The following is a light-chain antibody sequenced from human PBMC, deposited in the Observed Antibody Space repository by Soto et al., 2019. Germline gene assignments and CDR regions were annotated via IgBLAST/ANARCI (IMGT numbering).Light chain of an antibody. CDR2: GAS. CDR3: QQCGSSPIT. J-gene: IGKJ5*01. Sequence: EIVMTQSPPTLSVSPGERATLSCRASQTISRDLSWHQQRPGQARRLLMFGASTRAPGIPDRFSGSGSGTDFTLTISRLEPEDFAVYYCQQCGSSPITFGQGTRLEIK. V-gene: IGKV3-20*01. CDR1: QTISRD.